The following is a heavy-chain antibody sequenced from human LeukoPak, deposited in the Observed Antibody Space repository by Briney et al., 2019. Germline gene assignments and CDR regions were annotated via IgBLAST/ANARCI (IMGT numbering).Heavy chain of an antibody. J-gene: IGHJ4*02. Sequence: GESLKISCQGAGYSFTTSWIAWVRQRPRKGLEWMGIIYPAGSDTRYSPSFKGLVTISADKSINTAYLQWSSLKASDTAMYYCARQRSSGWYIDFWGQGTLVTVSS. CDR2: IYPAGSDT. CDR3: ARQRSSGWYIDF. V-gene: IGHV5-51*01. D-gene: IGHD6-19*01. CDR1: GYSFTTSW.